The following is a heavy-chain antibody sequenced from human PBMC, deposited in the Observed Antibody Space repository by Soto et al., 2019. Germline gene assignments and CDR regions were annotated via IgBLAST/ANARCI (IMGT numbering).Heavy chain of an antibody. V-gene: IGHV4-61*01. CDR3: AREGGVLRLSNWLDP. CDR2: IFHSGST. Sequence: SETLSLTCTVCGDSVSSESYYWSWIRQPPGKGLEWIGYIFHSGSTSYNPSLQSRVSMSINTSKNQFFLNLTSVTAADTAIYYCAREGGVLRLSNWLDPWGQGTLVTVSS. CDR1: GDSVSSESYY. D-gene: IGHD3-3*01. J-gene: IGHJ5*02.